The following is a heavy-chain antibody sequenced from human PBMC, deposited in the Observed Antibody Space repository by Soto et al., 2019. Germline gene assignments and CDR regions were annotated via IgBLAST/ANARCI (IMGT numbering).Heavy chain of an antibody. CDR2: MNQDGSEK. D-gene: IGHD6-19*01. Sequence: EVQLVESGGGLVQPGGSLRLSCAASGFTFSTYWMSWVRQAPGKGLEWVANMNQDGSEKYYVDSVKGRFTISRDNAKNSLYVQMNSLRAEDSAVYYCASQPGSGWYIENWGQGTLVTVSS. CDR3: ASQPGSGWYIEN. V-gene: IGHV3-7*01. J-gene: IGHJ4*02. CDR1: GFTFSTYW.